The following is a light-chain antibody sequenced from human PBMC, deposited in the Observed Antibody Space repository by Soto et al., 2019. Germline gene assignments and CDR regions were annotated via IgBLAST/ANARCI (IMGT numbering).Light chain of an antibody. CDR2: GSS. J-gene: IGKJ1*01. CDR1: QSISNN. Sequence: EIVMTQSPATLSVSPGERASLSCRASQSISNNLAWYQQRRGQPPRLLIYGSSTRATDIPPRFSGSGSGTEFTLTISSLQSEDSAVYYCHHYNNWPPGTFGQGTKV. CDR3: HHYNNWPPGT. V-gene: IGKV3D-15*01.